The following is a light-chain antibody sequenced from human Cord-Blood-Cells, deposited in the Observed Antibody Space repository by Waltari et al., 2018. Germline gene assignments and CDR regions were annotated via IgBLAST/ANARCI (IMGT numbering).Light chain of an antibody. Sequence: QSALTQPPSASGSPGQSVTFSCTGTSRAVGGYNYVSWYQQHPGKAPKLMIYEVSKRPSGVPDRFSGSKSGNTASLTVSGLQAEDEADYYCSSYAGSNNYVFGTGTKVTVL. J-gene: IGLJ1*01. CDR2: EVS. CDR3: SSYAGSNNYV. CDR1: SRAVGGYNY. V-gene: IGLV2-8*01.